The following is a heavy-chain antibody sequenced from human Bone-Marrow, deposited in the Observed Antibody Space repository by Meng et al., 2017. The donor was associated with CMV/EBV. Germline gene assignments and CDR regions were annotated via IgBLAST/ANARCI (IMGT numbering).Heavy chain of an antibody. CDR3: ARASFDHQLLYNY. Sequence: ASVKVSCKASGYTFINFGFTWVRQAPGQGLQWMGWISTYNGHTNYEQSLQGRVTLTTDTSTSTAYMELRSLRSDDTAVYYCARASFDHQLLYNYWGQGTLVTVSS. J-gene: IGHJ4*02. CDR1: GYTFINFG. V-gene: IGHV1-18*01. D-gene: IGHD2-2*02. CDR2: ISTYNGHT.